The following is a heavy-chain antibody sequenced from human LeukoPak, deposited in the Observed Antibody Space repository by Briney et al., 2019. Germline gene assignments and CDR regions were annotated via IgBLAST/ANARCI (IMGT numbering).Heavy chain of an antibody. Sequence: GGSLRLSCAAAGFSFRRYGMHWVRQAPGKGLEWVSFVQYDGSEKQYADSVKGRFTISSDNSKNTVYLQMNSLRAEDTAVYYCAKDLSPWFGAFDIWGQGTMVTVSS. D-gene: IGHD3-10*01. J-gene: IGHJ3*02. CDR3: AKDLSPWFGAFDI. V-gene: IGHV3-30*02. CDR1: GFSFRRYG. CDR2: VQYDGSEK.